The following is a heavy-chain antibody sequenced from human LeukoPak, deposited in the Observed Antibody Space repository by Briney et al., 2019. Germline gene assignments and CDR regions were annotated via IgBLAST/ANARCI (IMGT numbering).Heavy chain of an antibody. J-gene: IGHJ1*01. D-gene: IGHD6-13*01. CDR3: AAIAAARKYFQH. V-gene: IGHV4-38-2*02. Sequence: SETPVPHLHRLWLLHQQWLLLGLDPAAPGKGLEWIGSIYHSGSTYYNPSLKSRVTISVDTSKNQFSLKLSSVTAADTAVYYRAAIAAARKYFQHWGQGTLVTVSS. CDR1: LLHQQWLL. CDR2: IYHSGST.